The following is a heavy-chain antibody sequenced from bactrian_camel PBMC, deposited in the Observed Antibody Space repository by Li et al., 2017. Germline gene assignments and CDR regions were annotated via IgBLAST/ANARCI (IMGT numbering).Heavy chain of an antibody. J-gene: IGHJ6*01. Sequence: HVQLVESGGGSVQAGKSLRLSCAGAGYSFSRYWAWFRQAPGKEREGVAVMDTDGTIAYADSVKGRFTISRDNAKNTLYLQMNSLKLEDTGMYYCAADSVGGVLRPNAMAVATDFGSWGQGTQVTVS. CDR2: MDTDGTIA. CDR3: AADSVGGVLRPNAMAVATDFGS. CDR1: GYSFSRYW. V-gene: IGHV3S1*01. D-gene: IGHD3*01.